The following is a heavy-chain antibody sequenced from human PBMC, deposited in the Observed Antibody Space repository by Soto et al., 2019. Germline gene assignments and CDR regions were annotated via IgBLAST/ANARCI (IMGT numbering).Heavy chain of an antibody. CDR3: ARLIGNSWLDS. D-gene: IGHD2-8*01. CDR1: GDSVSTNDAT. J-gene: IGHJ5*01. Sequence: SQTLSLTCAISGDSVSTNDATWDWIRHSPSRGLEWLGRTYYRSKWYSDYAVSVKGRITINPDTSNNQLSLQLSSVTPDDTAMYYCARLIGNSWLDSWGQGTLVTVSS. V-gene: IGHV6-1*01. CDR2: TYYRSKWYS.